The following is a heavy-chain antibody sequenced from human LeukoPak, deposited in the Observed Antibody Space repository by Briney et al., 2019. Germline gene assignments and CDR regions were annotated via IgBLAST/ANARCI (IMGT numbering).Heavy chain of an antibody. V-gene: IGHV3-30-3*01. J-gene: IGHJ4*02. CDR1: GFTFSSYA. Sequence: GGSLRLSCAASGFTFSSYAMHWVRQAPGKGLEWVAVISYDGSNKYYADSVKGRFTISRDNSKNTLYLQMNSLRAEDTAVYYCAKDGTRYSGSFLTFDYWGQGTLVTVSS. CDR2: ISYDGSNK. D-gene: IGHD1-26*01. CDR3: AKDGTRYSGSFLTFDY.